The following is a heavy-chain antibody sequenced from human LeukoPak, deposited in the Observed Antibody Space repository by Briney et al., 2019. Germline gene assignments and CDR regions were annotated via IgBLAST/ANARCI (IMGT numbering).Heavy chain of an antibody. CDR2: TRNKANSYTT. J-gene: IGHJ4*02. CDR1: GFTFSDHY. V-gene: IGHV3-72*01. Sequence: GGSLRLSCAASGFTFSDHYMDWVRQAPGKGLEWVGRTRNKANSYTTEYAASVKGRFTISRDDSKNSLYLQMNSLKTEDTAVYYCARGSSGYCYWGQGTLVTVSS. D-gene: IGHD3-22*01. CDR3: ARGSSGYCY.